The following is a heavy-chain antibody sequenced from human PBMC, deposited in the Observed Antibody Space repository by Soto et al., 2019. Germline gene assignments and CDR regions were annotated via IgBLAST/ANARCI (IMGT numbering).Heavy chain of an antibody. CDR3: ARLQEDDFWSGYYTGIGGYYFDY. D-gene: IGHD3-3*01. Sequence: PSETLSLTCTVPGGSISSYYWSWIRQPPGKGLEWIGYIYYSGSTNYNPSLKSRVTISVDTSKNQFSLKLSSVTAADTAVYYCARLQEDDFWSGYYTGIGGYYFDYWGQGTLVTVSS. CDR2: IYYSGST. V-gene: IGHV4-59*01. J-gene: IGHJ4*02. CDR1: GGSISSYY.